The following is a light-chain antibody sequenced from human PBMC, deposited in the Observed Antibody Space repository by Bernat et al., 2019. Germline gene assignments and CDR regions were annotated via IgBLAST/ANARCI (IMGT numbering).Light chain of an antibody. CDR3: QAYDSSLNGTHWV. CDR1: SSNIGAGYD. J-gene: IGLJ3*02. Sequence: QSVLTQPPSVSAAPGQRVTISCTGSSSNIGAGYDVHWYQQLPGTAPKLLIYDNFNRPSGVPDRFSGSKSGTSASLAITGLQAEDEADYYCQAYDSSLNGTHWVFGGGTKLTVL. V-gene: IGLV1-40*01. CDR2: DNF.